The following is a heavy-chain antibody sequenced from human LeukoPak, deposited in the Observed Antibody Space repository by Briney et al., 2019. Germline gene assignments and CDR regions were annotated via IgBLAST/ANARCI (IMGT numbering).Heavy chain of an antibody. Sequence: GGSLRLSCAASGFTVSSNYMSWVRQAPGKGLEWVSAIYSGGSTYYADSVKGRFTISRDNSKDTLYLQMNSLRAEDTAVYYCASAAAGRYYFDYWGQGTLVTVSS. CDR1: GFTVSSNY. J-gene: IGHJ4*02. CDR2: IYSGGST. CDR3: ASAAAGRYYFDY. D-gene: IGHD6-13*01. V-gene: IGHV3-66*01.